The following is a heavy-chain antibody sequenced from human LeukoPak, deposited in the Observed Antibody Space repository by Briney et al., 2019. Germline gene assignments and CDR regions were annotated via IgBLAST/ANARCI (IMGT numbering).Heavy chain of an antibody. Sequence: SETLSLTCTVSGGSISSYYWSWIRQPPGKGLEWIGYIYYSGSTNYNPSLKSRVTISVDTSKNQFSLKLSSVTAADTAVYYCAREGSPRGYDILTGSYAFDIWGQGTMVTVPS. V-gene: IGHV4-59*01. J-gene: IGHJ3*02. CDR2: IYYSGST. CDR1: GGSISSYY. CDR3: AREGSPRGYDILTGSYAFDI. D-gene: IGHD3-9*01.